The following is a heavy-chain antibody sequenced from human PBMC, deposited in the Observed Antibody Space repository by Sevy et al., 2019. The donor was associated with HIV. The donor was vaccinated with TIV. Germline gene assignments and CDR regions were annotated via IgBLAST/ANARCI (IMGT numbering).Heavy chain of an antibody. CDR1: GFTFSSYA. V-gene: IGHV3-30-3*01. CDR3: ARDLRDSSSLFARYYGMDV. D-gene: IGHD6-6*01. J-gene: IGHJ6*02. CDR2: ISYDGSNK. Sequence: GGSLRLSCAASGFTFSSYAMHWVRQAPGKGLEWVAVISYDGSNKYSADSVKRRFTISRDNSKDTLYLQMNSLRAEDTTVYYCARDLRDSSSLFARYYGMDVWGQGTTVTVSS.